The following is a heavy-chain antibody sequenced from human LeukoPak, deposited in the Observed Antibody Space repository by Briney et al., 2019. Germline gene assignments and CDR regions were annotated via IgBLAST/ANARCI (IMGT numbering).Heavy chain of an antibody. CDR1: GYSFTTYW. Sequence: GESLKISCKGSGYSFTTYWIGWVRQMPGKGLEWMGIIFPSDSDTRYSPSFQGQVTIPADKPINTAYLQWNSLKASDSAIYYCARRSSGWGDWGQGTLVTVSS. D-gene: IGHD6-19*01. J-gene: IGHJ4*02. CDR3: ARRSSGWGD. CDR2: IFPSDSDT. V-gene: IGHV5-51*01.